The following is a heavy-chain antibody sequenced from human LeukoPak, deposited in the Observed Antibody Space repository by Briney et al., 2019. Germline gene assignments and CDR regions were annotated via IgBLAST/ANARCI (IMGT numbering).Heavy chain of an antibody. Sequence: KPGGSLRLSCAASGFIFSDYYMSWIRQAPGKGLEWVSYISSSGSTIYYADSVKDRFTISRDNAKNSLYLQMNSLRAEDTAVYYCARELADDFWSGYYLNYFDYWGQGTLVTVSS. D-gene: IGHD3-3*01. V-gene: IGHV3-11*04. CDR1: GFIFSDYY. J-gene: IGHJ4*02. CDR3: ARELADDFWSGYYLNYFDY. CDR2: ISSSGSTI.